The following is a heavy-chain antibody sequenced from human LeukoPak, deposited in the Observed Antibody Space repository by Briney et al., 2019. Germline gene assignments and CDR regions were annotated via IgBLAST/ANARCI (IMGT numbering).Heavy chain of an antibody. J-gene: IGHJ4*02. CDR2: IYYSGST. CDR1: GGSISGYY. CDR3: ASSTGLYYFDY. D-gene: IGHD4-17*01. Sequence: SETLSLTCTVSGGSISGYYWSWIRQPPGKGLEWIGYIYYSGSTNYNPSLKSRVTISVDTSKNQFSLKLSSVTAADTAVYYCASSTGLYYFDYWGQGTLVTVSS. V-gene: IGHV4-59*01.